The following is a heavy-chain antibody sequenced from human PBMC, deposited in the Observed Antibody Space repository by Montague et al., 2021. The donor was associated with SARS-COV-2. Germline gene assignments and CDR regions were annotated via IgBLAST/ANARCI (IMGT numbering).Heavy chain of an antibody. CDR1: GGSISSYY. V-gene: IGHV4-59*01. J-gene: IGHJ4*02. D-gene: IGHD3-3*01. Sequence: SETLSLTCTVSGGSISSYYWSWIRQPPGKGLEWIGYIYYSGSTNYNPSLKSRVTISVDTSKNQFSLKLSSVTAADTAVYYCARARGAQRTKFGVVTSFDYWGQGTLVSVSS. CDR3: ARARGAQRTKFGVVTSFDY. CDR2: IYYSGST.